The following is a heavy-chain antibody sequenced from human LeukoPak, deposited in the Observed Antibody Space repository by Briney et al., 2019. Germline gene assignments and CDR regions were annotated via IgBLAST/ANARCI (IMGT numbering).Heavy chain of an antibody. CDR2: ISAYNGST. CDR1: GYTFTSYG. CDR3: ARDPAQRNYYYDSSGYVYFDY. D-gene: IGHD3-22*01. V-gene: IGHV1-18*01. Sequence: ASVKVSCKASGYTFTSYGISWVRQAPGQGLEWMGWISAYNGSTNYVQKLQGRVTMTTDTSTSTAYMELRSMRSDDTAVYYCARDPAQRNYYYDSSGYVYFDYWGQGTLVTVSS. J-gene: IGHJ4*02.